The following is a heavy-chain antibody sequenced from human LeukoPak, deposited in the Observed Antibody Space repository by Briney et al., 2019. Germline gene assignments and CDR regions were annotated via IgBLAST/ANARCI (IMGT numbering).Heavy chain of an antibody. CDR3: ARGLGINGLALDM. D-gene: IGHD3-10*01. CDR2: IKGDGSEK. V-gene: IGHV3-7*05. J-gene: IGHJ3*02. Sequence: GGSLRLSCAASGFTIRTYWMSWVRQAPGKGLEWVANIKGDGSEKYYVDSVKGRFTISRDNAKKSLYLQMNSLRGEDTAVYYCARGLGINGLALDMWGQGTMVTVSS. CDR1: GFTIRTYW.